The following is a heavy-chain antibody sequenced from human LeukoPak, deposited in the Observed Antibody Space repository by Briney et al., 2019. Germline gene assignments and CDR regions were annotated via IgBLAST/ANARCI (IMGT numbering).Heavy chain of an antibody. Sequence: GGSLRLSCVASGFTFTNYAMSWVRQAPGKGLEWVSVIYSSGDTYYADSVKGRFSISRDNSENTVFLQMNSLRAEDTAIYYCARFTAGWFDPWGQGTLVTVSS. CDR1: GFTFTNYA. CDR3: ARFTAGWFDP. V-gene: IGHV3-23*01. CDR2: IYSSGDT. D-gene: IGHD3-16*01. J-gene: IGHJ5*02.